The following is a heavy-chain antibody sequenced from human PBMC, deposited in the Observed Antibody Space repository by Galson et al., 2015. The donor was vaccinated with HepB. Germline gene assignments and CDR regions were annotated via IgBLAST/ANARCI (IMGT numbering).Heavy chain of an antibody. D-gene: IGHD3-22*01. CDR2: ISSSSSYI. J-gene: IGHJ4*02. V-gene: IGHV3-21*01. Sequence: SLRLSCAASGFTFSSYSMNWVRQAPGKGLEWVSSISSSSSYIYYADSVKGRFTISRDNAKNSLYLQMNSLRAEDTAVYYCARARGGYYYDSSGNDYWGQGTLVTVSS. CDR1: GFTFSSYS. CDR3: ARARGGYYYDSSGNDY.